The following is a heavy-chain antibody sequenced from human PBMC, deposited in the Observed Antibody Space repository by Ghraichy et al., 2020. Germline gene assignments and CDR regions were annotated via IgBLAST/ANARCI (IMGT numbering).Heavy chain of an antibody. CDR3: ARGWWGCQQTSCYFEY. Sequence: SETMSLTCVVSGGSVSSLDWWSWVRQSPGKGLEWIGEINDSGSTKYNPSLRSRAALSVDVTKKQFFLDLTSVSDADTAVYYCARGWWGCQQTSCYFEYWGQGTQVTVSS. D-gene: IGHD2-15*01. V-gene: IGHV4/OR15-8*01. CDR2: INDSGST. J-gene: IGHJ4*02. CDR1: GGSVSSLDW.